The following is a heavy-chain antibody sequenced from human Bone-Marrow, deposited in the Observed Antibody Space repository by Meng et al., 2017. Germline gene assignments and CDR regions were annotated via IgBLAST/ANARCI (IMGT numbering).Heavy chain of an antibody. Sequence: HVQLKEMRPGPVNPSQPLSLTCTVSGGAIGSGNHYWSWIRQHPGKGLEYIGYIYYSGSTYYNPSLKSRVIISVDTSKNQFSLRLNSVTAADTAVYYCASLYGDSSVWYLDLWGRGTLVTVSS. CDR2: IYYSGST. CDR1: GGAIGSGNHY. V-gene: IGHV4-31*03. J-gene: IGHJ2*01. D-gene: IGHD4-17*01. CDR3: ASLYGDSSVWYLDL.